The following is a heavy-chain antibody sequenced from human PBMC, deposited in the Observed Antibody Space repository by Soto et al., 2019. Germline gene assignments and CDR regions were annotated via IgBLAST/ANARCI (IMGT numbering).Heavy chain of an antibody. CDR2: INPSGGST. CDR3: ASGYPNDAFDI. Sequence: QVHLVQSGAEVTKPGASVKVSCKASGYTFTSYYMHWVRQAPGQGLEWMGIINPSGGSTSYAQKFRGRVNMTRDTSTSRVYMELSSLRSEDTAVYYCASGYPNDAFDIWGKGTMVTVSS. CDR1: GYTFTSYY. D-gene: IGHD1-1*01. J-gene: IGHJ3*02. V-gene: IGHV1-46*01.